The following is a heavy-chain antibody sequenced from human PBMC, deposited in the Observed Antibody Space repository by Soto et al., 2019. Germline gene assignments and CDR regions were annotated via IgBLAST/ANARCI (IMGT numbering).Heavy chain of an antibody. V-gene: IGHV3-53*01. Sequence: EVQLVESGGGLIQPGGSLRLSCAASGFNVSSNYMSWVRQAPGKGLQWVSIINTGGNTHYADSVKGRFTISRDNSKNTVYLLMTRLRAEDTAVYYCTRDRGFDMWGRGTTVNVSS. CDR2: INTGGNT. CDR3: TRDRGFDM. J-gene: IGHJ3*02. CDR1: GFNVSSNY.